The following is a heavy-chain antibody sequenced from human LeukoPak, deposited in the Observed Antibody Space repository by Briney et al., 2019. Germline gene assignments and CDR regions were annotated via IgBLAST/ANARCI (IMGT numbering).Heavy chain of an antibody. CDR3: ARGDYYYGSGSYYIGWFDP. J-gene: IGHJ5*02. D-gene: IGHD3-10*01. CDR1: GGSFSGYY. Sequence: PSETLSLTCAVYGGSFSGYYWSWIRQPPGKGLEWIGEINHSGNTNYNPSLKSRVTISVDTSKNQFSLKLSSVTAADTAVYYCARGDYYYGSGSYYIGWFDPWGQGTLVAVSS. CDR2: INHSGNT. V-gene: IGHV4-34*01.